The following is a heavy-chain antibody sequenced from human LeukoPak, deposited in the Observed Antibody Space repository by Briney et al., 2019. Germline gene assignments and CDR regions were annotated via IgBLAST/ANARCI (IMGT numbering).Heavy chain of an antibody. CDR2: IYYSGST. CDR1: GGSISSYY. D-gene: IGHD2-2*01. Sequence: PSETLSLTCTVSGGSISSYYWSWIRQPPGKGLEWIGYIYYSGSTNYNPSLKSRVTISVDTSKNQFSLKLSSVTVADTAVYYCARGGVVPAPFDYWGQGTLVTVSS. V-gene: IGHV4-59*01. J-gene: IGHJ4*02. CDR3: ARGGVVPAPFDY.